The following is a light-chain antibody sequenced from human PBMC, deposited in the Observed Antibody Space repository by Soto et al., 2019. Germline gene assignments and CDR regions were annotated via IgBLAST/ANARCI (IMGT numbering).Light chain of an antibody. CDR3: LQFNTYPVT. CDR2: AAS. V-gene: IGKV1-9*01. CDR1: QGISSY. J-gene: IGKJ4*01. Sequence: DIQLTQSPSFLSASVGDRVTITCRASQGISSYLAWYQQKPGKAPKLVIYAASTLQSGVPSRFSGSGSGAEFTLTISSLQPEDFAIYYCLQFNTYPVTFGGGTKVEIK.